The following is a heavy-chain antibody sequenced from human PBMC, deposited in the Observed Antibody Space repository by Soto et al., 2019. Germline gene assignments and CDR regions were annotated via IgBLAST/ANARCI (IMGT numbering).Heavy chain of an antibody. CDR3: ARVLGGNIVVVPAARGGGGIYYFDY. V-gene: IGHV4-34*01. Sequence: PSETLSLTCAVYGGSFSGYYWSWIRQPPGKGLEWIGEINHSGSTNYNPSLKSRVTISVDTSKNQFSLKLSSVTAADTAVYYCARVLGGNIVVVPAARGGGGIYYFDYWGQGTLVTVSS. CDR2: INHSGST. J-gene: IGHJ4*02. D-gene: IGHD2-2*01. CDR1: GGSFSGYY.